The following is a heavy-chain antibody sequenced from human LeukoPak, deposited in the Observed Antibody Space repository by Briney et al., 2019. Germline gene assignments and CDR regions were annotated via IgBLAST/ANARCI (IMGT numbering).Heavy chain of an antibody. CDR3: ARGWQYQLLFYFDY. V-gene: IGHV4-59*01. Sequence: SETLSLTCAVYGGPFSGYYWSWIRQPPGKGLEWIGYIYYSGSTNYNPSLKSRVTISVDTSKNQFSLKLSSVTAADTAVYYCARGWQYQLLFYFDYWGQGTLVTVSS. J-gene: IGHJ4*02. CDR2: IYYSGST. CDR1: GGPFSGYY. D-gene: IGHD2-2*01.